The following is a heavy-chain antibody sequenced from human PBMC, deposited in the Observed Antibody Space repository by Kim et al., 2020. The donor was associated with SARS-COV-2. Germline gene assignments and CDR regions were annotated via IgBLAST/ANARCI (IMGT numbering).Heavy chain of an antibody. V-gene: IGHV3-74*01. CDR2: INSDASST. D-gene: IGHD3-16*01. J-gene: IGHJ6*02. Sequence: GGSLRLSCAASGFTFSSYWMHWVRQDPGRGLVWISRINSDASSTVYADSVWGRFTTSRDNYKNTLYLQMNSLRAEDTAVYYCVRRGDYAWGSYEHGMDVWGQGTTVTVSS. CDR1: GFTFSSYW. CDR3: VRRGDYAWGSYEHGMDV.